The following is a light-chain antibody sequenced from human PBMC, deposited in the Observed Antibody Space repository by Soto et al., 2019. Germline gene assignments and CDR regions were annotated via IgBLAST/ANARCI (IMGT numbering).Light chain of an antibody. CDR1: QSLVYIAGNIL. CDR2: KVS. V-gene: IGKV2-30*01. J-gene: IGKJ3*01. CDR3: LQGTRWPFT. Sequence: DVVMTQSPYSLTVTPGQPASISCRSSQSLVYIAGNILLPWFQQRPGQSPRRLIYKVSNRASGVPARFSGSGSGTDFTLKISRVEAEDVGVYYCLQGTRWPFTFGHGTKVDIK.